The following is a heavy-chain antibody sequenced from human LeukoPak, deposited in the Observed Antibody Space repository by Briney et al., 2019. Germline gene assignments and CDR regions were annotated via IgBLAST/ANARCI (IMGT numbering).Heavy chain of an antibody. J-gene: IGHJ5*02. CDR1: GYTLTELS. Sequence: ASVKVSCKVSGYTLTELSMHWVRQAPGKGLEWMGGFDPEDGETIYAQKFQGRVTITTDESTSTAYMELSSLRSEDTAVYYCARDVDWFDPWGQGTLVTVSS. CDR3: ARDVDWFDP. CDR2: FDPEDGET. V-gene: IGHV1-24*01.